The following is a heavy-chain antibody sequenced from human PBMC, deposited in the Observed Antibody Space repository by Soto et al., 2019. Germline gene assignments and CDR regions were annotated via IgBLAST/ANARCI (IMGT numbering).Heavy chain of an antibody. CDR3: TRARLMSETDMLTGYYILDY. V-gene: IGHV4-61*08. Sequence: SETLSLTCSVSGGSVRGGGHHWSWIRQPPGKGLEFIGYISHSGSTNYKSSLKSRVTISVDTSENEFSRKLTSVTAADTAVYYCTRARLMSETDMLTGYYILDYWCPGTLLAVFS. CDR1: GGSVRGGGHH. J-gene: IGHJ4*01. CDR2: ISHSGST. D-gene: IGHD3-9*01.